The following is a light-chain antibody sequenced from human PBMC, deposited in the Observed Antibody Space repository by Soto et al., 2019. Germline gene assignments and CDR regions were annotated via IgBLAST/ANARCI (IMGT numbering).Light chain of an antibody. Sequence: DIQMPQSPSSLSASVGDRVTITCRASQSSSSYLNWYQQKPGKAPKLLIYAASSLQSGVPSRFSGSGSGTDFTLTITSLQPEDFATYYCQQSYSTPPTFGGGTKVDIK. CDR1: QSSSSY. J-gene: IGKJ4*01. CDR2: AAS. V-gene: IGKV1-39*01. CDR3: QQSYSTPPT.